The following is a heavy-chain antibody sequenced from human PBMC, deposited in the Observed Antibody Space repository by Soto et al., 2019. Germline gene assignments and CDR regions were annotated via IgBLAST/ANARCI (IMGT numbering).Heavy chain of an antibody. V-gene: IGHV1-69*01. CDR2: IIPIFGTA. D-gene: IGHD1-26*01. J-gene: IGHJ4*02. CDR1: GGTFSSYA. CDR3: SRDLEVGGYYYFDY. Sequence: VKVSCKASGGTFSSYAISWVRQAPGQGLEWMGGIIPIFGTANYAQKLQGRATNTADESTSTAYMEMSRLRSEVTAVYCCSRDLEVGGYYYFDYWGQGTLVTVSS.